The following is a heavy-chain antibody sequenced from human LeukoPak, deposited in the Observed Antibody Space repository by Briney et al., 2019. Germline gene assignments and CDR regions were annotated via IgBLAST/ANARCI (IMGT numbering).Heavy chain of an antibody. V-gene: IGHV1-2*02. CDR3: ARVLTGYSSRFDAFDI. CDR2: INPNSGGT. CDR1: VYTFTGYY. D-gene: IGHD6-13*01. J-gene: IGHJ3*02. Sequence: ASVKVSCKASVYTFTGYYMHWVRQAPGQGLEWMGWINPNSGGTNYAQKFQGRVTMTRDTSISTAYMELSRLRSDDTAVYYCARVLTGYSSRFDAFDIWGQGTMVTVSS.